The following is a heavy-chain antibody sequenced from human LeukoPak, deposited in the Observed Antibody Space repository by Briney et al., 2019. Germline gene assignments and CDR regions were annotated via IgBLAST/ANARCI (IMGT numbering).Heavy chain of an antibody. CDR1: GFTFSSYG. D-gene: IGHD6-19*01. Sequence: GGSLRLSCAASGFTFSSYGMHWVRQAPGKGLEWVAVISYDGSNKYYADSVKGRFTVSRDNSKNTLYLQMNSLRAEDTAVYYCATAVASSSGWYADYWGQGTLVTVSS. CDR2: ISYDGSNK. V-gene: IGHV3-30*03. J-gene: IGHJ4*02. CDR3: ATAVASSSGWYADY.